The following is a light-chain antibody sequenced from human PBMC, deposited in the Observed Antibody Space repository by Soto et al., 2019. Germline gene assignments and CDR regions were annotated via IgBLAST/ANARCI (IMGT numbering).Light chain of an antibody. V-gene: IGLV1-44*01. CDR3: AAWDDSLNGVV. Sequence: HSVLTQPPSASGTPGQRVTISCSGSSSNIGSNTVNWYQQLPGTAPKLLIYSNDQRPSGVPDRFSGSKSGTSASLAISGLQSEDEADYYCAAWDDSLNGVVIGGGTKLTVL. J-gene: IGLJ2*01. CDR2: SND. CDR1: SSNIGSNT.